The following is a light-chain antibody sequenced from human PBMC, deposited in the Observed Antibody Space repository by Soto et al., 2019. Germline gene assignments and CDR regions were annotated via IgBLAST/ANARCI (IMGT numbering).Light chain of an antibody. Sequence: EMVLTQSPGTLSLSPGERSTLCFRASQSVRGSYLAWYQQKPGQAPRLVIFGAASRATGIPDRFSGRGSGTDFTLTISRLEPEDFAVYYCQQYGSSSTFGQGTKVDIK. CDR2: GAA. V-gene: IGKV3-20*01. CDR1: QSVRGSY. J-gene: IGKJ1*01. CDR3: QQYGSSST.